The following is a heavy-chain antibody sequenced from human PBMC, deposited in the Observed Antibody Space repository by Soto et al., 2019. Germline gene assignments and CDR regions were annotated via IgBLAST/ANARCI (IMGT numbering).Heavy chain of an antibody. Sequence: SETLSLTCFVSGYSITAGGYYWSWIRHHPGKGLEWIGSFYSSGSIIYNPSLRSRVSISGDTSSNQFSMSLTPVTAADTARYYCARMYSSGSGWFHPWGQGTLVTVSS. V-gene: IGHV4-31*03. CDR1: GYSITAGGYY. CDR2: FYSSGSI. J-gene: IGHJ5*02. CDR3: ARMYSSGSGWFHP. D-gene: IGHD6-19*01.